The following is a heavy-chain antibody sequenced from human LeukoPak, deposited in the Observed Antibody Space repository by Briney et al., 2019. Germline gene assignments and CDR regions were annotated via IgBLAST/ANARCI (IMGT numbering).Heavy chain of an antibody. CDR2: IKHDGSEQ. Sequence: GGSLRLSCAASGFTFRSYWMSWVRQAPGKGLEWGANIKHDGSEQYYVDSVKGRFTLSRDNPKNSLYLQMNSLRAEDTAVYYCAKGQYSGSTYYFDYWGQGILVIVSS. CDR1: GFTFRSYW. D-gene: IGHD1-26*01. CDR3: AKGQYSGSTYYFDY. V-gene: IGHV3-7*01. J-gene: IGHJ4*02.